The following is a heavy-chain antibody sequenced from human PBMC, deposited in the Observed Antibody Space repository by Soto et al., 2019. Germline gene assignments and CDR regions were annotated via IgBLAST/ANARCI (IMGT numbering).Heavy chain of an antibody. CDR2: ISHSGSST. J-gene: IGHJ5*02. CDR3: AKGSWVHHGSEGGNWLDP. Sequence: EVQFLESGGGLVQPGGSLRLSCAASGVTFSNYAMNWVRQAPGKGLEWVSGISHSGSSTYYADSVKGRFTISRDNSKNTLFLQMNSLTAEHTAVYYCAKGSWVHHGSEGGNWLDPWGQGTLVTVSS. CDR1: GVTFSNYA. D-gene: IGHD3-10*01. V-gene: IGHV3-23*01.